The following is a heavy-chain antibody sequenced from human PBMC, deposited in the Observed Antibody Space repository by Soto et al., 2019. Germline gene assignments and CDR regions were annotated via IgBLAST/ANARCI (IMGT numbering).Heavy chain of an antibody. CDR2: INANNGGA. D-gene: IGHD6-25*01. J-gene: IGHJ5*02. Sequence: GASVKVSCKPSGYTFTDYHIHWVRQAPGQGLEFMGWINANNGGAGSAQQFQGRVTVTRDTSISTVYMELSNLRSDDTAVYYCAREGGSDSLAHKNNWFDTWGQGTRVTVSS. CDR1: GYTFTDYH. V-gene: IGHV1-2*02. CDR3: AREGGSDSLAHKNNWFDT.